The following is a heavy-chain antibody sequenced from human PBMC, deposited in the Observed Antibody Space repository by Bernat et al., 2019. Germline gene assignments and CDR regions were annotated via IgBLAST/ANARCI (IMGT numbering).Heavy chain of an antibody. V-gene: IGHV3-48*03. CDR3: VRGGYCSGGICYSFNAFDI. CDR1: GFTFRNHE. J-gene: IGHJ3*02. Sequence: EEQLVESGGGLVQPGGSLRLSCAASGFTFRNHEMNWVRQAPGKGPEWISYIRSSGSSIYYAESVKGRFTISRDDAKTSLYLEMNNLKADDTAVYYCVRGGYCSGGICYSFNAFDIWGQGTMVTVSS. CDR2: IRSSGSSI. D-gene: IGHD2-15*01.